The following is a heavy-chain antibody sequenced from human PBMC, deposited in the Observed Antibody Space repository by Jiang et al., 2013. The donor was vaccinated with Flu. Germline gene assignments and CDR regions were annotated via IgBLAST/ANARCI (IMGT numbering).Heavy chain of an antibody. CDR3: ARGWVTTGGGGDY. CDR2: INSDGSST. J-gene: IGHJ4*02. D-gene: IGHD4-17*01. V-gene: IGHV3-74*01. Sequence: GLVWVSRINSDGSSTSYADSVKGRFTISRDNAKNTLYLQMNSLRAEDTAVYYCARGWVTTGGGGDYWGQGNPGHRLL.